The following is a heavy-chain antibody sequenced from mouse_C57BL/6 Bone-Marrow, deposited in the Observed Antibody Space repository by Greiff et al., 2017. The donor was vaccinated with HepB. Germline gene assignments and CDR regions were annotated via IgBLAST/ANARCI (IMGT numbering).Heavy chain of an antibody. V-gene: IGHV1-42*01. D-gene: IGHD1-1*02. Sequence: VHVKQSGPELVKPGASVKISCKASGYSFTGYYMNWVKQSPEKSLEWIGEINPSTGGTTYNQKFKAKATLTVDKSSSTAYMQLKSLTSEDSAVYYCAKLFEAMDYWGQGTSVTVSS. CDR1: GYSFTGYY. CDR2: INPSTGGT. CDR3: AKLFEAMDY. J-gene: IGHJ4*01.